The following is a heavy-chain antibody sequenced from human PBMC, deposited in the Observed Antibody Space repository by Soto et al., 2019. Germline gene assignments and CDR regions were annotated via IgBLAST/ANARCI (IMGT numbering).Heavy chain of an antibody. CDR3: TYTLGH. J-gene: IGHJ5*02. CDR1: GFTFTNAC. Sequence: EVQLVESGGGLVEPGGSLRFSCAASGFTFTNACMTWVRQAPGKGLEWVCRIKRTTDGGTTDYSAPVKGRFIISRDDSKNTLYLQMNSLKTEDTAVYYCTYTLGHWGQGTLVTVSS. CDR2: IKRTTDGGTT. V-gene: IGHV3-15*01.